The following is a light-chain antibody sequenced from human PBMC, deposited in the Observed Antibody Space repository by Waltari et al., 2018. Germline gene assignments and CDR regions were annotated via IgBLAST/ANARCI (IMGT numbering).Light chain of an antibody. V-gene: IGLV3-9*01. J-gene: IGLJ3*02. Sequence: SYELTQPLSVSVALGQTARITCGGNNIGRKDVNWYQQKPGQAPVLVNRPSGIRERFSRSNSGNTATLTISRAQAWDEADYYCQVYDSNTWVFGGGTKLTVL. CDR3: QVYDSNTWV. CDR1: NIGRKD.